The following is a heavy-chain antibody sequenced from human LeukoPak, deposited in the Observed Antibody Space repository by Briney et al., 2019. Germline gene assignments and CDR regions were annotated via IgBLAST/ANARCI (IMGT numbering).Heavy chain of an antibody. CDR3: ARDHRYSSPTFYYYYYMDV. Sequence: ASVTVSCKASGYTFTSYYMHWVRQAPGQGLEWMGIINPSVGSTNYAQKFQGRVTLTRDMSTSTVYMELSSLRSEDTAVYYCARDHRYSSPTFYYYYYMDVWGKGTTVTVSS. V-gene: IGHV1-46*01. D-gene: IGHD6-13*01. CDR2: INPSVGST. J-gene: IGHJ6*03. CDR1: GYTFTSYY.